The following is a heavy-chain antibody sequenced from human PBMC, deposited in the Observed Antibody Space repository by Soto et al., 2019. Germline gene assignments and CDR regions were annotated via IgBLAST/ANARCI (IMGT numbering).Heavy chain of an antibody. CDR3: AREGYTSSSIHSFLDS. Sequence: SVKVSCKAPGGTFSSYGISWVRQAPGQGLEWMGRIIPFLGTTNYAQNFQDRLTVTADTSTNTAFMELSSLRSDDTAVYYCAREGYTSSSIHSFLDSWGQGTLVTVSS. CDR1: GGTFSSYG. CDR2: IIPFLGTT. D-gene: IGHD6-6*01. V-gene: IGHV1-69*10. J-gene: IGHJ4*02.